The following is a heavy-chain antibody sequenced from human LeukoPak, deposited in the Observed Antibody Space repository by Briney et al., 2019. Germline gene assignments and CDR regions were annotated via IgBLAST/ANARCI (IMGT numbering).Heavy chain of an antibody. Sequence: GGSLRLSCAASGFTFSSYAMSWVRQAPGKGLEWVSAISGSGGSTYYADSVKGRFTISRDNSKNTLYLQMNSLRAEDTAVYYCARVGGVVIPFNWFDPWGQGTLVTVSS. D-gene: IGHD3-3*01. CDR2: ISGSGGST. V-gene: IGHV3-23*01. CDR3: ARVGGVVIPFNWFDP. J-gene: IGHJ5*02. CDR1: GFTFSSYA.